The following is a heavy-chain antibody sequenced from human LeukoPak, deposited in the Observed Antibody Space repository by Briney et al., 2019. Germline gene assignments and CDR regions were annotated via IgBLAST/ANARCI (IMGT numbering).Heavy chain of an antibody. D-gene: IGHD6-13*01. J-gene: IGHJ4*02. Sequence: ASVKDSCKASGYTFTSYGISWGRQAPGEGREWMGWISAYNGNTNYAQKLQGRVTMPTDSSTSTAYMELRSLRSDDTAVYYCAREPAQAAALDYWGQGTLVTVSS. V-gene: IGHV1-18*01. CDR3: AREPAQAAALDY. CDR2: ISAYNGNT. CDR1: GYTFTSYG.